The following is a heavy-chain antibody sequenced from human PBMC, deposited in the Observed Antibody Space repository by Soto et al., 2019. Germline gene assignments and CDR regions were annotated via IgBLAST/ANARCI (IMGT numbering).Heavy chain of an antibody. CDR3: ARALAARPISFDY. D-gene: IGHD6-6*01. CDR1: SGSISSGGYY. Sequence: PSETLSLTCTVSSGSISSGGYYWSWIRQHPGKGLEWIGYIYYSGSTYFNPSLKSRVTISVDTSKNQFSLKLSSVTAADTAVYFCARALAARPISFDYWGQGTLVTVSS. J-gene: IGHJ4*02. CDR2: IYYSGST. V-gene: IGHV4-31*03.